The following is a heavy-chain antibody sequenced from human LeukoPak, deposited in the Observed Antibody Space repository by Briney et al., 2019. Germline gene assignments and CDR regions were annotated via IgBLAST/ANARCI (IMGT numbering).Heavy chain of an antibody. J-gene: IGHJ3*02. Sequence: GGSLGLSCAASGFIFSSYSMNWVRQAPGKGLEWVSSITSSSSYIYHADSVKGRFTISRDNAKNSLYLQMNSLRAEDTAVYYCARDEYCSSTSCYSAFDIWGQGTMVTVSS. CDR2: ITSSSSYI. D-gene: IGHD2-2*02. CDR1: GFIFSSYS. CDR3: ARDEYCSSTSCYSAFDI. V-gene: IGHV3-21*01.